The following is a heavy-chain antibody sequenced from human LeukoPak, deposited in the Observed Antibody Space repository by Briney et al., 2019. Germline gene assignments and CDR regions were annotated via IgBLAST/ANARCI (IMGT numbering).Heavy chain of an antibody. CDR3: ARVRGSGWYFDY. J-gene: IGHJ4*02. CDR1: GFTFRSYS. CDR2: ISDGGSTT. D-gene: IGHD6-19*01. Sequence: GGSLRLSCAASGFTFRSYSMNWVRQAPGKGLEWISYISDGGSTTYSADSVKGRFTTSRDNAKKSVFLQMSSLRDEDTAVYHCARVRGSGWYFDYWGQGTLVTVSS. V-gene: IGHV3-48*02.